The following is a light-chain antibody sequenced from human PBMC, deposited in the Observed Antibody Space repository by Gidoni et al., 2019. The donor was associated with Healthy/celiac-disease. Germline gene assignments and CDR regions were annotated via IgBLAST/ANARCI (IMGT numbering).Light chain of an antibody. V-gene: IGKV1-8*01. CDR2: AAS. Sequence: AIRMTKSPSSFSASTGDRVTITCRASQGISSYLAWYQQKPGKAPKLLIYAASTLQSGVPSRFSGSGSGTDFTLTISCLQSEDFATYYCQQYYSYPQTFXXXTKVEIK. CDR3: QQYYSYPQT. CDR1: QGISSY. J-gene: IGKJ1*01.